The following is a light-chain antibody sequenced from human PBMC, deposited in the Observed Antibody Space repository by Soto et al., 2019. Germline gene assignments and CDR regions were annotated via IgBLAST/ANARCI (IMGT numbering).Light chain of an antibody. J-gene: IGKJ4*01. CDR2: GAS. V-gene: IGKV3-20*01. CDR1: QSVSSFY. Sequence: EIVLTQSPGTLSLSPGERATLSCRASQSVSSFYLAWYQQKPGQAPRLLIYGASSRATGIPDRFSGSGSGTDFTLTISRLEPEDFAVYYCQQYHISPLTFGRGTKVEI. CDR3: QQYHISPLT.